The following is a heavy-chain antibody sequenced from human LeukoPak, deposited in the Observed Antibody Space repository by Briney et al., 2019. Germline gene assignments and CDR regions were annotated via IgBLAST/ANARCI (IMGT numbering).Heavy chain of an antibody. V-gene: IGHV3-23*01. CDR1: RFTFSSHA. Sequence: PGGSLRHSCASSRFTFSSHAMHWVRPAPGKGLEWVSSISGSGGITYYADSVKGRFTISRDNSKNALYLQMNSLRAEDTALYYCAKSGPGGTYDSGSYYSSFDYWGQGTLVTVSS. CDR3: AKSGPGGTYDSGSYYSSFDY. CDR2: ISGSGGIT. J-gene: IGHJ4*02. D-gene: IGHD3-22*01.